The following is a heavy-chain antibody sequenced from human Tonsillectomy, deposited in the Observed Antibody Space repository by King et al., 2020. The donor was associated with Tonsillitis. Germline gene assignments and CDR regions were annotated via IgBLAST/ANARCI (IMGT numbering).Heavy chain of an antibody. CDR1: GFTFTNAW. D-gene: IGHD3-3*01. Sequence: VQLVQSGGGLVKPGGSLRLSCAASGFTFTNAWMSWVRQAPGKGLEWVGRITSKADGGTTDYAAFVKGRFTISRDDSKSTLYLQMNSLKTEDTALYYCTTDLTKWYDFWSGDHAFDIWGQGTMVTVSS. J-gene: IGHJ3*02. CDR3: TTDLTKWYDFWSGDHAFDI. CDR2: ITSKADGGTT. V-gene: IGHV3-15*01.